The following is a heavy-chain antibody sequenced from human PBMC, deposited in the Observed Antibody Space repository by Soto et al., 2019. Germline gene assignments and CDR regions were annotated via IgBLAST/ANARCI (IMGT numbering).Heavy chain of an antibody. CDR1: GYTLTELS. CDR3: AVDRGAVAGLDAFDI. Sequence: ASVKVSCKVSGYTLTELSMHWVRQAPGKGLEWMGGFDPEDGETIYAQKFQGRVTMTEDTSTDTAYMELSSLRSEDTAVYYCAVDRGAVAGLDAFDIWGQGTMVTVSS. V-gene: IGHV1-24*01. J-gene: IGHJ3*02. CDR2: FDPEDGET. D-gene: IGHD6-19*01.